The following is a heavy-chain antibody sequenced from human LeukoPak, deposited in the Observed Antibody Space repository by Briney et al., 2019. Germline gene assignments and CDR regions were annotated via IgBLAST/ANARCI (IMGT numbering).Heavy chain of an antibody. CDR1: GFTFSSYA. D-gene: IGHD6-6*01. CDR3: AKTLYSSSSGGADY. Sequence: GGSLRLSCAASGFTFSSYAMTWVRQAPGKGLEWVSFISGSGGSTYYADSVKGRFTISRDNSKNTLSLQMNSLRVEDTAVYYCAKTLYSSSSGGADYWGQGTLVTVSS. V-gene: IGHV3-23*01. J-gene: IGHJ4*02. CDR2: ISGSGGST.